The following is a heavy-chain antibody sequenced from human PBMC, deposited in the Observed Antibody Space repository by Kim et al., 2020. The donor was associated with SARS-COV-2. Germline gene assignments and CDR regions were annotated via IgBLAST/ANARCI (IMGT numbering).Heavy chain of an antibody. D-gene: IGHD2-2*01. Sequence: SPSFQGQVTTSADKSISTAYLQWSSLKASDTAIYYCARRGATSSNNWFDPWGQGTLVTVSS. CDR3: ARRGATSSNNWFDP. J-gene: IGHJ5*02. V-gene: IGHV5-51*01.